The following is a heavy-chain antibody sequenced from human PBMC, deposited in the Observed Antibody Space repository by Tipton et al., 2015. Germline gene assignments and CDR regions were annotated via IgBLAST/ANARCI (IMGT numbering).Heavy chain of an antibody. Sequence: SLRLSCVASEFIFSNYGMHWVRQVPGKGLEWVSFTWYDGKNKYYADSVKGRFTISRDISKNTLFLQMNTLRAEDTALYYCAKDLSTLGIYGFDVWGQGTTVIVSS. CDR2: TWYDGKNK. J-gene: IGHJ6*02. V-gene: IGHV3-33*06. CDR1: EFIFSNYG. D-gene: IGHD3-3*02. CDR3: AKDLSTLGIYGFDV.